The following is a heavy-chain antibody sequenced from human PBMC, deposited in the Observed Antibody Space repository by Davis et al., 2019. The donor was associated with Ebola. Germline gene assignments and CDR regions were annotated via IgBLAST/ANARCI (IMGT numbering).Heavy chain of an antibody. CDR1: GGSISSSSYY. V-gene: IGHV4-39*07. CDR2: INHSGST. Sequence: SETLSLTCTVSGGSISSSSYYWSWIRQSPGKGLEWIGEINHSGSTNYNPSLKSRVTISVDTSKNQFSLKLSSVTAADTAVYYCARGLTYYYDSSGYYWGQGTLVTVSS. J-gene: IGHJ4*02. D-gene: IGHD3-22*01. CDR3: ARGLTYYYDSSGYY.